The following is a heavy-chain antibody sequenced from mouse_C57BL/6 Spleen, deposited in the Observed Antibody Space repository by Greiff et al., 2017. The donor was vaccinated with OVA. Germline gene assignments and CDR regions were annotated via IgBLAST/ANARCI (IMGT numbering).Heavy chain of an antibody. CDR1: GFTFSSYT. CDR3: ARRDDGNYDAMDY. D-gene: IGHD2-1*01. J-gene: IGHJ4*01. CDR2: ISGGGGNT. Sequence: DVQLVESGGGLVKPGGSLKLSCAASGFTFSSYTMYWVRQTPEKRLEWVATISGGGGNTYYPDRVKGRFTISRDNAKNTLYLQMSSLRSEDTALYYCARRDDGNYDAMDYWGQGTSVTVSS. V-gene: IGHV5-9*01.